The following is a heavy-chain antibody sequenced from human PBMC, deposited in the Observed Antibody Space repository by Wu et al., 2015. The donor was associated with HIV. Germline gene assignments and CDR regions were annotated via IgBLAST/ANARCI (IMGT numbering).Heavy chain of an antibody. Sequence: QVQLVQSGTEVKKPGASVKVSCKASGYTVTDYYIHWVRQAPGKGLEWMGWFNPDTGGTKYAEKFQGRVTHTRDTSISTVYMELSRLKSDDTAVYYCASPSPALGYFSYYMDVWGKGTTVIVSS. CDR1: GYTVTDYY. D-gene: IGHD3-16*01. CDR3: ASPSPALGYFSYYMDV. J-gene: IGHJ6*03. V-gene: IGHV1-2*02. CDR2: FNPDTGGT.